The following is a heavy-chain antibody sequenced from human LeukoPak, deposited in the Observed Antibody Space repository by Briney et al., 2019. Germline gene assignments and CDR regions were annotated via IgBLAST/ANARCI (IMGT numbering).Heavy chain of an antibody. J-gene: IGHJ4*02. CDR3: ARDRGSGNYYYDSSGYLFDY. CDR2: INPNSGGT. V-gene: IGHV1-2*02. D-gene: IGHD3-22*01. CDR1: GYTFTGYY. Sequence: ASAKVSCNASGYTFTGYYMHWVRQAPGQGLEWMGWINPNSGGTNYAQKFQGRVTMTRDTSISTAYMELSRLRSDDTAVYYCARDRGSGNYYYDSSGYLFDYWGQGTLVTVSS.